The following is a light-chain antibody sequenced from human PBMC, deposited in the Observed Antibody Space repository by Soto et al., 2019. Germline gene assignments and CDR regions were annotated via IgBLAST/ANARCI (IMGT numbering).Light chain of an antibody. CDR2: DVS. J-gene: IGLJ2*01. CDR3: SSYTSSSALVV. V-gene: IGLV2-14*03. CDR1: SSDVGGYDY. Sequence: SVLTQPACVSASPGQSITISCTGTSSDVGGYDYVSWYQQHPGKAPKLMIYDVSNRPSGVSNRFSGSKSGNTASLTISGLQAEDEADYYCSSYTSSSALVVFGGGTKVTVL.